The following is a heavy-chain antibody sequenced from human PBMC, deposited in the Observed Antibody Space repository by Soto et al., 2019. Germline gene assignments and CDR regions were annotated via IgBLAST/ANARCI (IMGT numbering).Heavy chain of an antibody. J-gene: IGHJ4*02. Sequence: SETLSLTCAVYGGSFSGYYWSWIRQPPGKGLEWIGEINHSGSTNYNPSLKSRVTISVDTSKNQFSLKLSSVTAADTAVYYCAGRRLRYFDWLSPYFDYWGQGTLVTVSS. CDR1: GGSFSGYY. CDR3: AGRRLRYFDWLSPYFDY. D-gene: IGHD3-9*01. V-gene: IGHV4-34*01. CDR2: INHSGST.